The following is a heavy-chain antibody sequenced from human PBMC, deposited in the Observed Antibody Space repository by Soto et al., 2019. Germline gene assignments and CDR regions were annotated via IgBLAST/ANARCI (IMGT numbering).Heavy chain of an antibody. V-gene: IGHV5-51*01. CDR1: GYNFAGYW. Sequence: GESLEISWKGSGYNFAGYWIALVRQMPGKGLEVMGIIYPSDSDTRYRPFFQGQVTISADKSISSAYLQWSSLRASDTAMYYCARGGVSTRTFDYWGQGTPVTVSS. CDR3: ARGGVSTRTFDY. CDR2: IYPSDSDT. J-gene: IGHJ4*02. D-gene: IGHD3-3*01.